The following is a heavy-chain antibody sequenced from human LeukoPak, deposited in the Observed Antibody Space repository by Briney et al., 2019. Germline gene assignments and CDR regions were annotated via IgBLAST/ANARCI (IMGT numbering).Heavy chain of an antibody. CDR3: ASGGYFVWEV. D-gene: IGHD3-9*01. Sequence: SETLSLTCTVSGVSISSYYWSWIRQPPGKGLEWSGFIYYSGSTNYNPSLKSRVTISVDTSKNQFSLKLSSVTAADTAVYYCASGGYFVWEVWGQGTTVTVSS. J-gene: IGHJ6*02. CDR1: GVSISSYY. CDR2: IYYSGST. V-gene: IGHV4-59*08.